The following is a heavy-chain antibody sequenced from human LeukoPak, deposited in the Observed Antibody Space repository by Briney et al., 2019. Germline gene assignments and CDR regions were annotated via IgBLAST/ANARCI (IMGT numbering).Heavy chain of an antibody. J-gene: IGHJ4*02. CDR2: ISYDGSNK. CDR1: GFTFSSYG. V-gene: IGHV3-30*18. D-gene: IGHD3-3*01. CDR3: AKPEYGFLEWLLFDY. Sequence: PGGSLRLSCAASGFTFSSYGMHWVRQAPGKGLEWVAVISYDGSNKYYADSAKGRFTISRDNSKNTLYLQMNSLRAEDTAVYYCAKPEYGFLEWLLFDYWGQGTLVTVSS.